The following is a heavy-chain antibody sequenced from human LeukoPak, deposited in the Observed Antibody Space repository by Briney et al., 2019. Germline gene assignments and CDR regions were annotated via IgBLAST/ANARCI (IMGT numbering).Heavy chain of an antibody. J-gene: IGHJ4*02. CDR1: GFTFSDFY. Sequence: PGGSLRLSCAASGFTFSDFYMTWIRQAPGKGLEWVSYIIPSGTTTYYADSVKGRFTISRDNAKNPLYLQMNSLRAEDTAVYYCASDIVAPGLHFEYWGQGTLVTVSS. CDR2: IIPSGTTT. V-gene: IGHV3-11*01. D-gene: IGHD6-13*01. CDR3: ASDIVAPGLHFEY.